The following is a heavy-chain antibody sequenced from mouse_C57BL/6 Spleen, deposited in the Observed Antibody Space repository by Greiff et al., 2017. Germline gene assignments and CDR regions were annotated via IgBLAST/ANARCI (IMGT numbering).Heavy chain of an antibody. CDR1: GYNINGYF. V-gene: IGHV14-1*01. J-gene: IGHJ3*01. CDR2: IDPEDGDT. D-gene: IGHD2-4*01. Sequence: VQLQQSGAELVRPGASVKLSCTASGYNINGYFMHWVKQRPEQSLEWIGRIDPEDGDTLYAPKFQGKATMTADTSSSTAYMELRSLTSEDSAVYYCATPNDSVGGFDYWGQGTMLTVSA. CDR3: ATPNDSVGGFDY.